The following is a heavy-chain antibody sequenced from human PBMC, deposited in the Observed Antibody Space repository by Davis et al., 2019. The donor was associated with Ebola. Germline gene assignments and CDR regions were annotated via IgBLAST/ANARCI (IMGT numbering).Heavy chain of an antibody. Sequence: HSQTLSLTCAISGDSVSTAGWNWIRQSPSRGLEWLGRTYYKSKWYNDYAASVKSRITINPDTSKNQFTLQLTSVTPEDTALYYCARGWLRGGMDVWGEGITVTVSS. J-gene: IGHJ6*04. D-gene: IGHD5-18*01. CDR2: TYYKSKWYN. V-gene: IGHV6-1*01. CDR3: ARGWLRGGMDV. CDR1: GDSVSTAG.